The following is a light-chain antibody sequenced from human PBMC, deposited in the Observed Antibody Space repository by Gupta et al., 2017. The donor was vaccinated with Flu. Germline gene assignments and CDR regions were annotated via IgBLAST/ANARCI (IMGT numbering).Light chain of an antibody. CDR1: QSIRNY. V-gene: IGKV1-39*01. Sequence: DIQMTQSPSSLSASVGDRPTITCRASQSIRNYLNWYQQKPGKVPKLLIYAASTLESGVPSRFSGSGSGTDFTLTISRLQPEDVAGYYCQQALSTPNTFGQGTXLHIK. J-gene: IGKJ2*01. CDR2: AAS. CDR3: QQALSTPNT.